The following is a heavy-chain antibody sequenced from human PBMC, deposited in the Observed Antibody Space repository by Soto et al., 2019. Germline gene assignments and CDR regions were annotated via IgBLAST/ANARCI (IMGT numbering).Heavy chain of an antibody. CDR1: GGSISSYY. Sequence: LSLTCTVSGGSISSYYWSWIRQPPGKGLEWIGYIYYSGSTNYNPSLKSRVTISVDTSKNQFSLKLSSVTAADTAVYYCARGTPYYDFWSGPAENYYYYGMDVWGQGTTVTVSS. CDR2: IYYSGST. D-gene: IGHD3-3*01. J-gene: IGHJ6*02. V-gene: IGHV4-59*01. CDR3: ARGTPYYDFWSGPAENYYYYGMDV.